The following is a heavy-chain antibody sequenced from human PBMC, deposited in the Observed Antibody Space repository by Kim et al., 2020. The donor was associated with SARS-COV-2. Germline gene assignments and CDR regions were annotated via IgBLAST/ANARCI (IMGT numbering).Heavy chain of an antibody. CDR3: ARAGNYHALDV. V-gene: IGHV3-7*01. J-gene: IGHJ6*02. CDR1: GFTFRSYW. CDR2: IKQDGSEK. Sequence: GGSLRLSCAASGFTFRSYWMSWVRQAPGKGLEWVANIKQDGSEKYYVGSVKGRFTISRDHAKNSLYLQMNSLRAEDTAVYYCARAGNYHALDVWGQGTTVTVSS. D-gene: IGHD3-10*01.